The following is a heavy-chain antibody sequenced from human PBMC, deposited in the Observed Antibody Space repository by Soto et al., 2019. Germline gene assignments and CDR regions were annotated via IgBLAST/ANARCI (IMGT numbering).Heavy chain of an antibody. V-gene: IGHV3-53*01. CDR1: GFTVSSNY. Sequence: TGGSLRLSCAASGFTVSSNYMSWVRQAPGKGLEWVSVIYSGGSTYYADSVKGRFTISRDNSKNTLYLQMNSLRAEDTAVYYCASSRRGAYYFDYWGQGTLVTVSS. J-gene: IGHJ4*02. CDR2: IYSGGST. CDR3: ASSRRGAYYFDY. D-gene: IGHD3-10*01.